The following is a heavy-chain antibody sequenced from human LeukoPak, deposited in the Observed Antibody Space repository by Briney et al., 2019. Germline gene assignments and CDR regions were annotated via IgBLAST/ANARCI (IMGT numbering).Heavy chain of an antibody. CDR2: MDPNSGNT. CDR3: ARGYCNGGSCYRDQGWFDP. CDR1: GYTFTSYN. D-gene: IGHD2-15*01. J-gene: IGHJ5*02. V-gene: IGHV1-8*01. Sequence: GASVKVSCKASGYTFTSYNINWVRQATGQGLEWMGWMDPNSGNTGYAQKFQGRVTMTRNTSISTAYMDLGSLRSEDTAVYYCARGYCNGGSCYRDQGWFDPWGQGTLVTVSS.